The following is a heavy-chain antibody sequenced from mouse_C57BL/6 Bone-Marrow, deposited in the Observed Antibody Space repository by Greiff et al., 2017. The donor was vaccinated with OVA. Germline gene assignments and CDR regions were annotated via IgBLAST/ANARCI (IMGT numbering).Heavy chain of an antibody. CDR2: ISYDGSN. V-gene: IGHV3-6*01. CDR1: GYSITSGYY. Sequence: DVQLQESGPGLVKPSQSLSLTCSVTGYSITSGYYWNWIRQFPGNKLEWMGYISYDGSNNYNPSLKNRISITRDTSKNQFFLKLNSVTTEDTATYYCARDDDYEDFDYWGQGTTLTVSS. CDR3: ARDDDYEDFDY. D-gene: IGHD2-4*01. J-gene: IGHJ2*01.